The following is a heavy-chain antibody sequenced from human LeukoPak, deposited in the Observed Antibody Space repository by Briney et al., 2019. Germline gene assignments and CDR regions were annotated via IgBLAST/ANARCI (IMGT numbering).Heavy chain of an antibody. CDR2: ISSSSSYI. J-gene: IGHJ5*02. CDR3: AREPWGIAVT. CDR1: GFTFSSYS. D-gene: IGHD6-19*01. Sequence: GGSLRLSCAASGFTFSSYSMNWVRQPPGKGLEWVSSISSSSSYIYYADSVKGRFTISRDNAKNSLYLQMNSLRAEDTAVYYCAREPWGIAVTWGQGTLVTVSS. V-gene: IGHV3-21*01.